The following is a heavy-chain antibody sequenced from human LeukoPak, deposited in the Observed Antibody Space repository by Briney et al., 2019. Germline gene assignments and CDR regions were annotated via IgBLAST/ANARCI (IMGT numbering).Heavy chain of an antibody. D-gene: IGHD6-13*01. CDR3: ARDFSSSWYGVDY. V-gene: IGHV3-21*01. J-gene: IGHJ4*02. Sequence: PGGSLRLSCAASGFTFSSCSMNWVRQAPGKGLEWVSSISSSSSYIYYADSVKGRFTISRDNAKNSLYLQMNSLRAEDTAVYYCARDFSSSWYGVDYWGQGTLVTVSS. CDR1: GFTFSSCS. CDR2: ISSSSSYI.